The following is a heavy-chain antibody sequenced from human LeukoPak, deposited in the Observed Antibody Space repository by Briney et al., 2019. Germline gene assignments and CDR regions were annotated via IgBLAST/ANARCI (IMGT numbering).Heavy chain of an antibody. J-gene: IGHJ3*02. Sequence: GGSLRLSCAASGFTFSSYEMNWVRQAPGKGLEWVSYISSSGSTIYYADSVKGRFTISRDNAKNLLFLQMNSLRAEDTAVYYCARDPGGGAFDMRGQGTTVTVSS. CDR1: GFTFSSYE. CDR2: ISSSGSTI. V-gene: IGHV3-48*03. CDR3: ARDPGGGAFDM. D-gene: IGHD1-14*01.